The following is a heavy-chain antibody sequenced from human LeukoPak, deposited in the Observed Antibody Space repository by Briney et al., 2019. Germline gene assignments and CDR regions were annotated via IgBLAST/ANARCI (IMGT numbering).Heavy chain of an antibody. Sequence: ASVKVSCKASGYTFTSHDINWVRQATGQGLEWMGWMNPNSGNTGYAQKFQGRVTMTRNTSISTAYMELSSLRSEDTAVYYCARAEFLEWWIDYWGQGTLVTVSS. CDR1: GYTFTSHD. CDR2: MNPNSGNT. D-gene: IGHD3-3*01. J-gene: IGHJ4*02. CDR3: ARAEFLEWWIDY. V-gene: IGHV1-8*01.